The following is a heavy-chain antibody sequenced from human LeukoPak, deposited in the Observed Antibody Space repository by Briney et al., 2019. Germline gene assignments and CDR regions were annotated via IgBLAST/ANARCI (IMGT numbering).Heavy chain of an antibody. D-gene: IGHD3-22*01. CDR2: ISYDGSNK. CDR1: GFTFSRYA. J-gene: IGHJ4*02. V-gene: IGHV3-30*04. CDR3: ARDCDYYYDSSGYYYGSDY. Sequence: GRSLRLSCAASGFTFSRYAMHWVRQAPGKGLEWVAVISYDGSNKYYADSVKGRFTISRDNSKNTLYLQMNSLRAEDTAVYYCARDCDYYYDSSGYYYGSDYWGQGTLVTVSS.